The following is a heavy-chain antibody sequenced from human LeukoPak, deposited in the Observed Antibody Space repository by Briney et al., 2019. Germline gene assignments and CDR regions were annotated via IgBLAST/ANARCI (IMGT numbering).Heavy chain of an antibody. Sequence: ASVKVSCKASGYTFTSYDINWVRQATGQGLEWMGWINPNSGGTNYAQKFQGRVTMTRDTSISTAYMELSRLRSDDTAVYYCARSGYDFWSGYLPYYYMDVWGKGTTVTASS. V-gene: IGHV1-2*02. J-gene: IGHJ6*03. CDR1: GYTFTSYD. D-gene: IGHD3-3*01. CDR2: INPNSGGT. CDR3: ARSGYDFWSGYLPYYYMDV.